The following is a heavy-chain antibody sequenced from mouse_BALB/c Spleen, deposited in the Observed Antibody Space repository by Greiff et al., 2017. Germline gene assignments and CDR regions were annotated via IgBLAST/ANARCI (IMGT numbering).Heavy chain of an antibody. CDR1: GYTFTSYW. CDR3: ARSHEGFAY. CDR2: IYPGDGDT. Sequence: QVQLQQSGAELARPGASVKLSCKASGYTFTSYWMQWVKQRPGQGLEWIGAIYPGDGDTRYTQKFKGKATLTADKSSSTAYMQLSSLASEDSAVYYCARSHEGFAYWGQGTLVTVSA. V-gene: IGHV1-87*01. J-gene: IGHJ3*01.